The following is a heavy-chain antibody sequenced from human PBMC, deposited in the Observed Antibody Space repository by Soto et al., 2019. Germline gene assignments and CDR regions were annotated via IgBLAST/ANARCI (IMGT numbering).Heavy chain of an antibody. V-gene: IGHV1-3*01. CDR2: INAGNGNT. CDR1: GYTFTSYA. D-gene: IGHD6-19*01. CDR3: ARDRYLWQWLVSGDDAFDI. J-gene: IGHJ3*02. Sequence: GASVKVSCKASGYTFTSYAMHWVRQAPGQRLEWMGWINAGNGNTKYSQKFQGRVTITRDTSASTAYMELSSLRSEDTAVYYCARDRYLWQWLVSGDDAFDIWGQGTMVTVSS.